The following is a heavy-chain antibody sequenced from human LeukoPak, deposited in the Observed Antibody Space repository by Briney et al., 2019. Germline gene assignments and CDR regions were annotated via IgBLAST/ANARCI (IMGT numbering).Heavy chain of an antibody. Sequence: GSLRLSCAASGFTVSNNYMSWVRQAPGKGLEWVSVIYSGVTAHYADSVKGRFTISRDNSKNTLYLQMNNLRAEDTAVYYCARDVNYDHTYWGQGTLVTVS. CDR1: GFTVSNNY. CDR3: ARDVNYDHTY. CDR2: IYSGVTA. J-gene: IGHJ4*02. D-gene: IGHD1-7*01. V-gene: IGHV3-66*01.